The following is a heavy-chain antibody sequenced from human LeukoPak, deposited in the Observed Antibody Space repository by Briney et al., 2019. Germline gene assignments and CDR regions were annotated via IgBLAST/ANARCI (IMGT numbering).Heavy chain of an antibody. D-gene: IGHD4-11*01. Sequence: GGSLRLSCAASGFTFSSHSRNWVRQAPGKGLEWGSVIYSGGSTYYADSVKGRFTISRDNSKNTLYLQMNSLRADDTAVYYCARVFSVHYTTSWGQGTLVTVSS. V-gene: IGHV3-53*01. CDR1: GFTFSSHS. CDR3: ARVFSVHYTTS. CDR2: IYSGGST. J-gene: IGHJ4*02.